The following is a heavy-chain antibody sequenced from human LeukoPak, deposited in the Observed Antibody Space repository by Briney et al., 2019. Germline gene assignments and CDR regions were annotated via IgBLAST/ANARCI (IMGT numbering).Heavy chain of an antibody. J-gene: IGHJ6*03. CDR3: VRRTVTNYYYYYMDV. V-gene: IGHV4-38-2*02. CDR2: IYHSGST. Sequence: SETLSLTCTVSGYSISSGYYWGWIRQPPGKGLEWIGSIYHSGSTYYNPSLKSRVTISVDTSKNQFSLKLSSVTAADTAVYYCVRRTVTNYYYYYMDVWGKGTTVTVSS. D-gene: IGHD4-17*01. CDR1: GYSISSGYY.